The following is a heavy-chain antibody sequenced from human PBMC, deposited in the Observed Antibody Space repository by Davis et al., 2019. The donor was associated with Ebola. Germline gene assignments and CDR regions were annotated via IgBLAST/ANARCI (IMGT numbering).Heavy chain of an antibody. CDR1: GFTFSNYW. J-gene: IGHJ4*02. D-gene: IGHD1-1*01. CDR2: IKQDGSAK. V-gene: IGHV3-7*01. CDR3: TRHNNWAFDY. Sequence: GESLKISCAASGFTFSNYWMTWVRQAPGKGLEWVANIKQDGSAKPYVGSVKGRFTISRDNTKNSLYLQMDSLRAEDTAVYYCTRHNNWAFDYWGQGTLVTVSS.